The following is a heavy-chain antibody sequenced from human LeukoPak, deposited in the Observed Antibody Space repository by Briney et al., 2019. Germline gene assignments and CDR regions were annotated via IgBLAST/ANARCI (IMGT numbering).Heavy chain of an antibody. J-gene: IGHJ4*02. CDR3: ARDSKRYCSGGSCPLGY. D-gene: IGHD2-15*01. Sequence: GASVKVSCKASGYTFTGYYMHWVRQAPGQGLEWMGWINPNSGGTNYAQKFQGRVTMTRDTSISTAYMELSRLRSDDTAVYYCARDSKRYCSGGSCPLGYWGQGTLVTVSS. CDR1: GYTFTGYY. CDR2: INPNSGGT. V-gene: IGHV1-2*02.